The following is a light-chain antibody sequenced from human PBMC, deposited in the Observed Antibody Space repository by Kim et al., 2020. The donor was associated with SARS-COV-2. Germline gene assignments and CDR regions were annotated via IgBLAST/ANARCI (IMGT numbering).Light chain of an antibody. CDR3: SSYTSSSTFV. CDR1: SSDVVGYNY. Sequence: QSITISCTGTSSDVVGYNYVSWYQQHPGKAPKLMIYDVSKRPSGVSNRFSGSKSGNTASLTISGLQAEDEADYYCSSYTSSSTFVFGGGTQLTVL. J-gene: IGLJ2*01. CDR2: DVS. V-gene: IGLV2-14*04.